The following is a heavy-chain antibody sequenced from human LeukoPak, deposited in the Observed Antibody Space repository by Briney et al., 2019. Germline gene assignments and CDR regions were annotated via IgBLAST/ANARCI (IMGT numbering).Heavy chain of an antibody. CDR3: ARELIRVGYCSSTSCYTSMNWFDP. D-gene: IGHD2-2*02. CDR1: GGTFSSYA. CDR2: IIPIFGTA. J-gene: IGHJ5*02. V-gene: IGHV1-69*05. Sequence: GASVKVSCKASGGTFSSYAISWVRQAPGQGLEWMGGIIPIFGTANYAQKFQGRVSITTDESTSTAYMELSSLRSEDTAVYYCARELIRVGYCSSTSCYTSMNWFDPWGQGTLATVSS.